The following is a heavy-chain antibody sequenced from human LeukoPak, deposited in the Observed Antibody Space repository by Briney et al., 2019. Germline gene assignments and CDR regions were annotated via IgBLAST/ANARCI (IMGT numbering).Heavy chain of an antibody. D-gene: IGHD6-13*01. J-gene: IGHJ5*02. Sequence: RGGSLRLSCAASGFTFNDYYMSWIRQAPGKGLEWLSYINIGGTNTHYADSVKGRFTISRDNAKNSLYLQMNSLRAEDTAVYYCARAAAGTMWFDPWGQGTLVTVSS. CDR3: ARAAAGTMWFDP. CDR1: GFTFNDYY. V-gene: IGHV3-11*06. CDR2: INIGGTNT.